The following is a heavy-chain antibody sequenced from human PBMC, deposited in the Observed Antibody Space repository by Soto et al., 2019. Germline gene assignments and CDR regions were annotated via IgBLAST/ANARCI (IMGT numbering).Heavy chain of an antibody. CDR2: ISYDGSNK. CDR3: ARDPKDRAPYDSSGYLFDY. V-gene: IGHV3-30-3*01. Sequence: GGSLRLSCAASGFTFSSYAMHWVRQAPGKGLEWVAVISYDGSNKYYADSVKGRFTISRDNSKNTLYLQMNSLRAEDTAVYCCARDPKDRAPYDSSGYLFDYWGQGTLVTVSS. CDR1: GFTFSSYA. J-gene: IGHJ4*02. D-gene: IGHD3-22*01.